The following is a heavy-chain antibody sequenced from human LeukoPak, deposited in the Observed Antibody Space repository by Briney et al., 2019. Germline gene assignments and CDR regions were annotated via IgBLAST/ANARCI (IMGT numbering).Heavy chain of an antibody. Sequence: GGSLRLSCATSGFTFNNYAVSWVRQAPGKGLEWVSAISGSGDGTYYADSAKGRFTISRDNSKNTLYLQMNSLRAEDTAVYYRAKQEDYYGNFFDYWGQGTLVTVSS. CDR1: GFTFNNYA. CDR3: AKQEDYYGNFFDY. V-gene: IGHV3-23*01. D-gene: IGHD3-10*01. J-gene: IGHJ4*02. CDR2: ISGSGDGT.